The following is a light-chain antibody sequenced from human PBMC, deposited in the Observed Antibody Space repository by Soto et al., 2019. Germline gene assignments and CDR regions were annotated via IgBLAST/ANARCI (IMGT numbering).Light chain of an antibody. Sequence: QSALTQPPSASGSPGQSVTIPCTGTSSDVGGYNYVSWYQQHPGKAPKLMIYEVTKRPSGVPDRFSGSKSGNTASLTVSGLQAEDEADYYCSSYAGSDNLVVFGGGTKLT. V-gene: IGLV2-8*01. CDR3: SSYAGSDNLVV. J-gene: IGLJ2*01. CDR2: EVT. CDR1: SSDVGGYNY.